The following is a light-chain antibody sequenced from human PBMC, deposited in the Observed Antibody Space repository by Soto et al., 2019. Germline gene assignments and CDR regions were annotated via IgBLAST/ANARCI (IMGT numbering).Light chain of an antibody. CDR3: CSYGGGNNFYV. J-gene: IGLJ1*01. Sequence: SVLAQPRSASGSPGQSVTISCTGTSSDSGTYDYVSWYQQLPDKAPKLIIYEVSKRPSGVPDRFSGSKSGNTASLTVSGLQAEDEDDYYCCSYGGGNNFYVFGTGTKVTVL. CDR1: SSDSGTYDY. V-gene: IGLV2-8*01. CDR2: EVS.